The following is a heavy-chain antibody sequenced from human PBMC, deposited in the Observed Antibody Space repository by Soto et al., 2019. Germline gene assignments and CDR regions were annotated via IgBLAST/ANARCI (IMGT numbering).Heavy chain of an antibody. CDR1: GFTFSSFA. D-gene: IGHD6-19*01. V-gene: IGHV3-23*01. Sequence: PGGSLRPSCTASGFTFSSFAMAWVRQAPGKGLEWVSGITASGGTRYHADSLKGRFTISRDNSKNMLFLQMNNLSAEDTATYFCAKGFAVAGFYFDSWGQGSLVTVSS. CDR2: ITASGGTR. CDR3: AKGFAVAGFYFDS. J-gene: IGHJ4*02.